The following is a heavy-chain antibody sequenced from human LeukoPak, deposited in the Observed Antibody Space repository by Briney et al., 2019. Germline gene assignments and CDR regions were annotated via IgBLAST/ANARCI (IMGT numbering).Heavy chain of an antibody. CDR2: IRYDGSNK. J-gene: IGHJ4*02. D-gene: IGHD2-2*03. CDR1: GFTFSSYS. V-gene: IGHV3-30*02. Sequence: GGSLRLSCAASGFTFSSYSMNWVRQAPGKGLEWVAFIRYDGSNKYYADSVKGRFTIPRDNSKNTLYLQMNSLRAEDTAVYYCAKNSPPFGYCSSTSCYYFDYWGQGTLVTVSS. CDR3: AKNSPPFGYCSSTSCYYFDY.